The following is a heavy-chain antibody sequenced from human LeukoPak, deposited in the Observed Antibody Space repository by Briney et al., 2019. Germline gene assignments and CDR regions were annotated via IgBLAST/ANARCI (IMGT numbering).Heavy chain of an antibody. Sequence: SETLSLTCTVSGGSLSSYYWSWIRQPPGKGLEWLGYIYYSGSTNYNPSLKSRVTISVDTSKNQFSLKLSSVTAADTAVYYCARDTSSSWYSGWFDPWGQGTLVTVSS. D-gene: IGHD6-13*01. CDR1: GGSLSSYY. CDR2: IYYSGST. J-gene: IGHJ5*02. CDR3: ARDTSSSWYSGWFDP. V-gene: IGHV4-59*01.